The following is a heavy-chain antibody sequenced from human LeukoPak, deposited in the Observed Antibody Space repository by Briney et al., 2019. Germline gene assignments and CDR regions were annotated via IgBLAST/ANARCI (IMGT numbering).Heavy chain of an antibody. CDR3: ARSSYVSYYMDV. V-gene: IGHV4-39*01. CDR1: GGSISSGSYY. J-gene: IGHJ6*03. CDR2: IYFSGST. Sequence: PSETLSLTCTVSGGSISSGSYYWGWIRQPPGKGREWIGTIYFSGSTYYNPSLKSRVTISVDTSKNQFSLKLSSVTAADTAVYYCARSSYVSYYMDVWGKGTTVTVSS. D-gene: IGHD3-16*01.